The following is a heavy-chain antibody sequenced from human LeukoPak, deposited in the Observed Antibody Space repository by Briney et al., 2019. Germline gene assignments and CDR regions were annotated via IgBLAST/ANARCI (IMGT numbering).Heavy chain of an antibody. CDR3: ARVDYDFWSGYPKSTYYYYYMDV. V-gene: IGHV1-18*01. Sequence: GASVKVSCKASGYTFTSYGISWVRQAPGRGLEWMGWISAYNGNTNYAQKLQGRVTMTTDTSTSTAYMELRSLRSDDTAVYYCARVDYDFWSGYPKSTYYYYYMDVWGKGTTVTVSS. D-gene: IGHD3-3*01. J-gene: IGHJ6*03. CDR2: ISAYNGNT. CDR1: GYTFTSYG.